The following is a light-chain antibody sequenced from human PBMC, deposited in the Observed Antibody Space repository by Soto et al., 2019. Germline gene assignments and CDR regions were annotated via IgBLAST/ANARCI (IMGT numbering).Light chain of an antibody. J-gene: IGKJ2*01. CDR3: LQHNSLPLT. V-gene: IGKV1-17*01. CDR1: QGIRSD. CDR2: AAS. Sequence: DIQMTQSPSSLSASVGDRVTLTCRASQGIRSDLTWYQQKPGKAPKRLIYAASSLQSGVPSRFSGSGSGTEFTLTINSLQPEDFATYYCLQHNSLPLTLGQGTKLEIK.